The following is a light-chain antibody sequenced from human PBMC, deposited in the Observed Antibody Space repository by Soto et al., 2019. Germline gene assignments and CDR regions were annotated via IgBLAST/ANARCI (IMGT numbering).Light chain of an antibody. CDR1: SSDIGFYNY. J-gene: IGLJ1*01. CDR3: SSYSTSFFYV. V-gene: IGLV2-14*03. CDR2: GVT. Sequence: QSALTQPASVSGSPGQSITISCTGTSSDIGFYNYVSWYQQYPGKAPNLLIYGVTNRPSGVSYRFSGSKSGSTASLTISELRDEDEADYYCSSYSTSFFYVFGTGTKLTVL.